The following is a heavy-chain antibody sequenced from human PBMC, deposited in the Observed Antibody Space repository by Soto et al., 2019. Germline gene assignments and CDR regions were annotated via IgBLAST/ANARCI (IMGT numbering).Heavy chain of an antibody. Sequence: QVQLVESGGGVVQPGRSLRLSCAASGFTFSSYGMHWVRQAPGKGLEWVAVIWYDGSNKYYADSVKGRFTISRDNSKNTXYLQMNSLRAEDTAVYYCARDRGCSGGSCYFHFDYWGQGTLVTVSS. CDR1: GFTFSSYG. V-gene: IGHV3-33*01. CDR2: IWYDGSNK. D-gene: IGHD2-15*01. J-gene: IGHJ4*02. CDR3: ARDRGCSGGSCYFHFDY.